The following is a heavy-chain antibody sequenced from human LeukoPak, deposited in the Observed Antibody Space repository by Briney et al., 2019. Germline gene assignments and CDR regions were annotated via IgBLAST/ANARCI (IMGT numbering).Heavy chain of an antibody. D-gene: IGHD3-9*01. Sequence: GGSLRLSCAASGFTFSAYWMHWVRQVPGKGLVWVSRINNDGTATFFADPVKGRFTISRDNAKNSLYLQMNSLRAEDTALYYCAKDNYDILTGYYDYWGQGTLVTVSS. V-gene: IGHV3-74*01. CDR1: GFTFSAYW. CDR2: INNDGTAT. CDR3: AKDNYDILTGYYDY. J-gene: IGHJ4*02.